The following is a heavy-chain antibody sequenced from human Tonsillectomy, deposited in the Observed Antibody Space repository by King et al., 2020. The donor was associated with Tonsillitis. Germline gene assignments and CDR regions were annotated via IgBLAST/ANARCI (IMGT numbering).Heavy chain of an antibody. V-gene: IGHV4-4*07. J-gene: IGHJ4*02. CDR3: VRDQPVGSTRFDY. CDR1: GASMSSYY. Sequence: QLQESGPGLVKPSETLSLTCTVSGASMSSYYWSWIQQAAEKGLEWIGRIHTSGSTNYNPSLASRVTMSVDTSKNQFSLKLTSMTAADTAVYYCVRDQPVGSTRFDYWGQGILVTVSS. D-gene: IGHD3-10*01. CDR2: IHTSGST.